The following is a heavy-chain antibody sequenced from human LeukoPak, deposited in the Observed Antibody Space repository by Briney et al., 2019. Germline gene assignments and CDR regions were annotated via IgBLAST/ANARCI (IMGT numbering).Heavy chain of an antibody. Sequence: ASVKVSCKASGYTFTGYYMHWVRQAPGQGLEWMGWINPNSGGTKYAQKLQGRVTMTRDTSMITAYMELSRLRSDDTAVYYCARPIGSGSYYFAFDIWGQGTMVTVSS. V-gene: IGHV1-2*02. CDR1: GYTFTGYY. CDR2: INPNSGGT. J-gene: IGHJ3*02. CDR3: ARPIGSGSYYFAFDI. D-gene: IGHD3-10*01.